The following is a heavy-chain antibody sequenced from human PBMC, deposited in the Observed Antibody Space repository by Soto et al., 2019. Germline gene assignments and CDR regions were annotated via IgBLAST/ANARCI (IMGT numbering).Heavy chain of an antibody. D-gene: IGHD3-22*01. V-gene: IGHV1-69*01. CDR2: IIPFFGTA. CDR1: GGNFNTFG. Sequence: QVQLVQSGAEVKKTGSSVKVSCKASGGNFNTFGFSWVRQAPGQGLEWMGGIIPFFGTAKYSQKFEDKITISADESTNTADMGLRSMTFEDTAIYYCARSGPIEAGDQYYYDFWGQGALITVSS. J-gene: IGHJ4*02. CDR3: ARSGPIEAGDQYYYDF.